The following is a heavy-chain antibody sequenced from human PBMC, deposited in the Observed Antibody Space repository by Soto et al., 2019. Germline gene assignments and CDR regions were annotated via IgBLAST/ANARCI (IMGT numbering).Heavy chain of an antibody. CDR2: IYYSGRT. V-gene: IGHV4-31*03. Sequence: QVQLQESGPGLVKPSQTLSLTCTLSGGSISSGDYYWSWIRHPPGKGLEWIGNIYYSGRTNYNPSLKSRLNISLDTSTNHFFLKLTSVTAADTAVYYCARMGLHLGELSRNWCDPWGQGTLVTVSS. CDR3: ARMGLHLGELSRNWCDP. CDR1: GGSISSGDYY. J-gene: IGHJ5*02. D-gene: IGHD3-16*02.